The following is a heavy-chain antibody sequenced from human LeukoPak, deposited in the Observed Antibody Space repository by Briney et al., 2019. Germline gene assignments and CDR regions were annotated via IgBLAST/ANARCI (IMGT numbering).Heavy chain of an antibody. D-gene: IGHD5-18*01. CDR2: ISYDGSNK. CDR3: ARDDDRTDTAMVTFDY. J-gene: IGHJ4*02. V-gene: IGHV3-30-3*01. CDR1: GFTFSSYA. Sequence: PGGSLRLSCAASGFTFSSYAMHWVRQAPGKGLEWEAVISYDGSNKYYADSVKGRFTISRGNSKNTLYLQMNSLRAEDTAVYYCARDDDRTDTAMVTFDYWGQGTLVTVSS.